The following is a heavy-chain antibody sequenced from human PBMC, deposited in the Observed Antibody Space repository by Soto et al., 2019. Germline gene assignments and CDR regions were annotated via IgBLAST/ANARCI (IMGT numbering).Heavy chain of an antibody. J-gene: IGHJ4*02. D-gene: IGHD3-9*01. Sequence: KVSCKATGYTFTTYGITWVRQAPGQGLEWMGWISAYNSYTNDAQKIQGRVTMTTDTSTSTAYMELRSLRSDDTAVFYCARAPYYDILTGYLTADYWGQGTLVTVSS. CDR3: ARAPYYDILTGYLTADY. CDR1: GYTFTTYG. CDR2: ISAYNSYT. V-gene: IGHV1-18*01.